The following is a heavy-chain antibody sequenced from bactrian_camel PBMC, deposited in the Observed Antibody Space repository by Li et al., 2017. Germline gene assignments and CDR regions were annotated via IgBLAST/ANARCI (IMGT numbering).Heavy chain of an antibody. CDR3: AAGASLLVTDLCYTDFRI. Sequence: QVQLVESGGGSVQAGGSLKLSCTASGYIFGICGMGWYRQTPGKERERIATIATGAGRTYYADSVKGRFTISQDNTKTKIFLQMTELQPEDTAMYYCAAGASLLVTDLCYTDFRIFGQGTQVTVS. V-gene: IGHV3S54*01. J-gene: IGHJ6*01. CDR2: IATGAGRT. D-gene: IGHD1*01. CDR1: GYIFGICG.